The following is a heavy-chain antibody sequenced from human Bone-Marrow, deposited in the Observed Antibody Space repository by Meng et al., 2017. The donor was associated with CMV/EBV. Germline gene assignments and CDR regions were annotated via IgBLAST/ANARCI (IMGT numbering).Heavy chain of an antibody. D-gene: IGHD2-2*01. CDR3: ARRGSSTTQKPKYYYGMDV. Sequence: ASVKVSCKASGYTFTSYGISWVRQAPGQGLEWMGWISAYNGNTNYAQKLQGRVTMTTDTSTSTAYMELRSLRSDDTAVYYCARRGSSTTQKPKYYYGMDVWGHGTTVTVS. J-gene: IGHJ6*02. CDR1: GYTFTSYG. CDR2: ISAYNGNT. V-gene: IGHV1-18*01.